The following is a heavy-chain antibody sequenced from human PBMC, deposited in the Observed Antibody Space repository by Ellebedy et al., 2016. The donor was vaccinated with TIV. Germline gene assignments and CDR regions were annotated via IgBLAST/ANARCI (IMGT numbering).Heavy chain of an antibody. Sequence: ASVKVSCKTSGYTFTTYGIDWVRQAPGQGLEWMGWTSAYYGTTKYAQNLQGRVTVTTETSTSTAYMELRSLTSDDTAVYYCAILGDSFEYWGQGTLVTVSS. J-gene: IGHJ4*02. CDR3: AILGDSFEY. CDR1: GYTFTTYG. D-gene: IGHD2/OR15-2a*01. CDR2: TSAYYGTT. V-gene: IGHV1-18*01.